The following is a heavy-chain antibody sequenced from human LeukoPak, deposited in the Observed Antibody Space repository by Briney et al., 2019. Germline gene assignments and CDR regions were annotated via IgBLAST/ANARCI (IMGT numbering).Heavy chain of an antibody. D-gene: IGHD6-13*01. Sequence: GGSLRLSCAASGFTFSSYAMSWVRQAPGKGLEWVSAISGSGGSTYYADSVKGRFTISRDNSKNTLYLQMNSLRAEDTAVYYCARLRQQLVQREYFQHWGQGTLVTVSS. J-gene: IGHJ1*01. CDR3: ARLRQQLVQREYFQH. CDR1: GFTFSSYA. CDR2: ISGSGGST. V-gene: IGHV3-23*01.